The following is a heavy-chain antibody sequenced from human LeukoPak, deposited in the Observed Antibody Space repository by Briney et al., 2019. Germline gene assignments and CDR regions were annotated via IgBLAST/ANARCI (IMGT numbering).Heavy chain of an antibody. CDR3: ARESMVGGGKQNWFDP. D-gene: IGHD3-10*01. CDR2: IYTSGST. CDR1: GGSISSGSYY. Sequence: PSETLSLTCTVPGGSISSGSYYSRSIRQPAGKGLEWIERIYTSGSTNDNPSRQSRLTISVDTSNNQFSLKRSSVTAADTAVYYCARESMVGGGKQNWFDPWGQGTLVTVSS. J-gene: IGHJ5*02. V-gene: IGHV4-61*02.